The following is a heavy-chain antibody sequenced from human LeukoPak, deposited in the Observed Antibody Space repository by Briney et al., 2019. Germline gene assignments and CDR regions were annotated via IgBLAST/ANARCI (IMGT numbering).Heavy chain of an antibody. D-gene: IGHD6-19*01. CDR2: ISYDGSNK. Sequence: GGSLRLSCAASGFTFSSYGMHWVRQAPGKGLEWVAVISYDGSNKYYADSVKGRFTISRDNSKNTLYLQMNSLRAEDTAVYYCAKDSDSSGWNPFDYWGQGTLVTVSS. CDR3: AKDSDSSGWNPFDY. V-gene: IGHV3-30*18. J-gene: IGHJ4*02. CDR1: GFTFSSYG.